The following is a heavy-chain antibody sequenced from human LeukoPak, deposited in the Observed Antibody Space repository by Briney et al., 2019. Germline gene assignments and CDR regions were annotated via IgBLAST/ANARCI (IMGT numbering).Heavy chain of an antibody. CDR3: ARTKKGPNRYGSGSYYKVNYMDA. V-gene: IGHV4-34*01. CDR1: GGSFSGYY. CDR2: INHSGST. Sequence: PSETLSLTCAVYGGSFSGYYWSWIRQPPGKGLEWIGEINHSGSTNYNPSLKSRVTISVDTSKNQFSLKLSSVTAADTAVYYCARTKKGPNRYGSGSYYKVNYMDAWGKGTTVTISS. J-gene: IGHJ6*03. D-gene: IGHD3-10*01.